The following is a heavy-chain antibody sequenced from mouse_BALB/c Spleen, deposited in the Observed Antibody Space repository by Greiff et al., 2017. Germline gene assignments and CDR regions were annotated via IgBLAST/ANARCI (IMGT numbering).Heavy chain of an antibody. J-gene: IGHJ3*01. CDR3: ARNWDGGWFAY. CDR1: GFTFSSYG. V-gene: IGHV5-6-3*01. CDR2: INSNGGST. Sequence: EVKLMESGGGLVQPGGSLKLSCAASGFTFSSYGMSWVRQTPDKRLELVATINSNGGSTYYPDSVKGRFTISRDNAKNTLYLQMSSLKSEDTAMYYCARNWDGGWFAYWGQRTLVTVSA. D-gene: IGHD4-1*01.